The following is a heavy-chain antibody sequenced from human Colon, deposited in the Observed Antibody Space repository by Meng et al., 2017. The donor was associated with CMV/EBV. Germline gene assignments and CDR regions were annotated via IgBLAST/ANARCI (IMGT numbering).Heavy chain of an antibody. J-gene: IGHJ5*02. V-gene: IGHV4-31*02. Sequence: STVSFSSGGYYLRWLRLRPGLGLEWIGYAHFSGSTYYNPSLESRVTISVDTSKNQFSLQLRSMTAADAATYFCARGFGAASLSWFDPWGQGTLVTVSS. CDR1: TVSFSSGGYY. CDR3: ARGFGAASLSWFDP. D-gene: IGHD4/OR15-4a*01. CDR2: AHFSGST.